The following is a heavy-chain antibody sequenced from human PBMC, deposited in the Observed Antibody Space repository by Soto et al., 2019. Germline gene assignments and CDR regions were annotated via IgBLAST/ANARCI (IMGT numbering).Heavy chain of an antibody. D-gene: IGHD2-2*01. Sequence: GASVKGSCKVSGYTPTELSIHWVRQAPGKGLEWMGGFDPEDGETIYAQKFQGRVTMTEDTSTDTAYMELSSLRSEDTAVYYCATAAGLVNFDYWGQGTLVTVSS. CDR2: FDPEDGET. CDR1: GYTPTELS. V-gene: IGHV1-24*01. CDR3: ATAAGLVNFDY. J-gene: IGHJ4*02.